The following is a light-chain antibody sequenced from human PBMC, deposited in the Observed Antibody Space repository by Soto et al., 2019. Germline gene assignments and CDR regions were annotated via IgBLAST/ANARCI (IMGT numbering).Light chain of an antibody. CDR1: QGINNY. CDR2: GAS. V-gene: IGKV1-27*01. CDR3: PLYSGAPRA. Sequence: MTESDSSVAVSVRDRINNTCRASQGINNYLAWYQQKPGRVPQLLIYGASTFHSGVPSRFSGSGSGTDFTLTIICRQAEAVAPYFCPLYSGAPRAFGQGTKVDIK. J-gene: IGKJ1*01.